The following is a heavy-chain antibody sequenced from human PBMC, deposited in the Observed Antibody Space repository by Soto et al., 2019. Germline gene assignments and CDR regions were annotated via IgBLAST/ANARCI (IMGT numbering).Heavy chain of an antibody. CDR2: IDPSDSYT. CDR1: GYSFTSYW. D-gene: IGHD6-19*01. CDR3: STRGYSSGWYGGYYGMDV. J-gene: IGHJ6*02. V-gene: IGHV5-10-1*01. Sequence: PGESLKISCKGCGYSFTSYWISWVRQMPGKGLEWMGRIDPSDSYTNYSPSFQGHVTISADKSISTAYLQWSSLKASDTAMYYCSTRGYSSGWYGGYYGMDVWGQGTTVTVSS.